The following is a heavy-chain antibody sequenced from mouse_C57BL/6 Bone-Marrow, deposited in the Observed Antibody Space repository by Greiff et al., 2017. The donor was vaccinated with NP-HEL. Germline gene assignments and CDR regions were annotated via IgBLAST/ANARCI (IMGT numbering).Heavy chain of an antibody. Sequence: DVKLQESGPVLVKPGASVKMSCKASGYTFTDYYMNWVKQSHGKSLEWIGVINPYNGGTSYNQKFKGKATLTVDKSSSTAYMELNSLTSEDSAVYYCARDTTVVATSDYWGQGTTLTVSS. CDR2: INPYNGGT. CDR1: GYTFTDYY. D-gene: IGHD1-1*01. CDR3: ARDTTVVATSDY. J-gene: IGHJ2*01. V-gene: IGHV1-19*01.